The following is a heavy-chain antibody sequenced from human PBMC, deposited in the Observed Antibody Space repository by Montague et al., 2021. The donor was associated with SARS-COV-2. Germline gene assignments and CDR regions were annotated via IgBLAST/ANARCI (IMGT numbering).Heavy chain of an antibody. J-gene: IGHJ6*02. CDR2: INHSGST. CDR1: GGSFSGYY. D-gene: IGHD3-10*01. Sequence: SETLSLTCAVYGGSFSGYYWSWIRQPPGKGLEWIGEINHSGSTNYNPYLKSRVTISVDTSKNQFSLKLSSVTAADTAVYYCARGRRILLWFGELLSGGDYYGLGVRGQGTTLPVPS. CDR3: ARGRRILLWFGELLSGGDYYGLGV. V-gene: IGHV4-34*01.